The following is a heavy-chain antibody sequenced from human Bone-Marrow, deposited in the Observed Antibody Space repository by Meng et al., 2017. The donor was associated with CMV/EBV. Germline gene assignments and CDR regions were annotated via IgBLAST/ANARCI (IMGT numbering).Heavy chain of an antibody. Sequence: GGSLRLSCAASGFTFSNHYMSLVRQAPGKGLEWVAKKKLYGSEKYYVDSVKGRFTISRANAKTSLYLQTHSLRAEDTAVYYCAKGEGIVVVPAANDYWGQGTLVTVSS. CDR2: KKLYGSEK. CDR1: GFTFSNHY. D-gene: IGHD2-2*01. V-gene: IGHV3-7*03. J-gene: IGHJ4*02. CDR3: AKGEGIVVVPAANDY.